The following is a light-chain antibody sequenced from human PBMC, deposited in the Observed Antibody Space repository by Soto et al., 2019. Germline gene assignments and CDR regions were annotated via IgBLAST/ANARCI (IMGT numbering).Light chain of an antibody. CDR1: QSISVW. V-gene: IGKV1-5*03. CDR3: QKYDTYMYT. CDR2: KAS. Sequence: DIQMTQSPSTLSASVGDTVTITCRAIQSISVWLAWYQQKPGTAPKLLLYKASTLESVLPSRFSGSGSGPEFSLTIRSLQPDDFATYYCQKYDTYMYTFGQGTKLDIK. J-gene: IGKJ2*01.